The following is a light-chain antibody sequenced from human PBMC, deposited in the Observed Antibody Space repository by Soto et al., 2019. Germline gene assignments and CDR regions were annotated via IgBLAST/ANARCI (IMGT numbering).Light chain of an antibody. CDR2: EVV. Sequence: SALTQSPSASGSPGQSVTISCTGTKNDIGVYDFVSWYQHHPGKAPRLIIYEVVQRPSGVPDRFSGSKSGNTASLTVSGLQAADEADYFCKSYAGSNTYVFGSGTKLTVL. CDR1: KNDIGVYDF. CDR3: KSYAGSNTYV. J-gene: IGLJ1*01. V-gene: IGLV2-8*01.